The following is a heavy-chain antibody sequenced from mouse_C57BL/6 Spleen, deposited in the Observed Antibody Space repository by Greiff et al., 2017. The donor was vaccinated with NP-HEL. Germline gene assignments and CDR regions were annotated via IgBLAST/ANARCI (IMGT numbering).Heavy chain of an antibody. CDR2: ISSGGNYT. CDR3: EREAYYYGRSYGGFVY. Sequence: EVQRVESGGDLVKPGGSLKLSCAASGFTFSSYGMSWFRQTPDKRLEWVATISSGGNYTYYPASVKGRFTISRDNAKNTLYLQMSSLKSEDTAMYYCEREAYYYGRSYGGFVYWGQGTLVTVSA. J-gene: IGHJ3*01. D-gene: IGHD1-1*01. V-gene: IGHV5-6*01. CDR1: GFTFSSYG.